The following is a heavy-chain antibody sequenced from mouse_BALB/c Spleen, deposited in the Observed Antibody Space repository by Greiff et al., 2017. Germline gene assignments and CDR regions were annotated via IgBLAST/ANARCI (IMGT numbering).Heavy chain of an antibody. D-gene: IGHD1-1*01. Sequence: VQLQQSGTVLARPGASVKMSCKASGYTFTSYWMHWVKQRPGQGLEWIGAIYPGNSDTSYNQKFKGKAKLTAVTSTSTAYMELSSLTNEDSAVYYCTRDYYGSSYTYWGQGTTRTVSS. CDR2: IYPGNSDT. J-gene: IGHJ2*01. CDR1: GYTFTSYW. CDR3: TRDYYGSSYTY. V-gene: IGHV1-5*01.